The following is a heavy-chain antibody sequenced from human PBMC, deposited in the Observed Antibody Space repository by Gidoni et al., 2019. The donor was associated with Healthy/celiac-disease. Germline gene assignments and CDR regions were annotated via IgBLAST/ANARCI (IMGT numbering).Heavy chain of an antibody. D-gene: IGHD6-19*01. J-gene: IGHJ5*02. CDR3: AKDTGLDSSGWYGWFDP. Sequence: EVQLVESGGVVVQPGGSLRLSCAASGFTFDDYPMHWVRQAPGKGLEWVSLISWDGGSTYYADSVKGRFTISRDNSKNSLYLQMNSLRTEDTALYYCAKDTGLDSSGWYGWFDPWGQGTLVTVSS. CDR1: GFTFDDYP. V-gene: IGHV3-43*01. CDR2: ISWDGGST.